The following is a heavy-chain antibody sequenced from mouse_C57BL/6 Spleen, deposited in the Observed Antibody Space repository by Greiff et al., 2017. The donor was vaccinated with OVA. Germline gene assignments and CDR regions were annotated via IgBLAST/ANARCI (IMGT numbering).Heavy chain of an antibody. CDR1: GYTFTSYW. V-gene: IGHV1-5*01. CDR3: TRGEVAHWYFDV. CDR2: IYPGNSDT. J-gene: IGHJ1*03. D-gene: IGHD1-1*02. Sequence: VHVKQSGTVLARPGASVKMSCKTSGYTFTSYWMHWVKQRPGQGLEWIGAIYPGNSDTSYNQKFKGKAKLTAVTSASTAYMELSSLTNEDSAVYYCTRGEVAHWYFDVWGTGTTVTVSS.